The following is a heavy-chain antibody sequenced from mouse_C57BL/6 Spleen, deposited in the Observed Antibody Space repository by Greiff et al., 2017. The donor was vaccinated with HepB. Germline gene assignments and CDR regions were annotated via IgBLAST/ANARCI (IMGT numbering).Heavy chain of an antibody. CDR3: ARWDYYGSSGYAMDY. J-gene: IGHJ4*01. Sequence: QVQLQQSGAELVRPGTSVKLSCKASGYTFTSYWMHWVKQRPGQGLEWIGVIDPSDSYTNYNQKFKGKATLTVDTSSSTAYMQLSSLTSEDSAVYYCARWDYYGSSGYAMDYWGQGTSVTVSS. CDR1: GYTFTSYW. D-gene: IGHD1-1*01. CDR2: IDPSDSYT. V-gene: IGHV1-59*01.